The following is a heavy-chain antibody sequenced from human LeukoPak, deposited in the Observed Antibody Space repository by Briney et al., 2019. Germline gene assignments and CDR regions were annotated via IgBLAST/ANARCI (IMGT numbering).Heavy chain of an antibody. CDR1: GSSISSSSYY. J-gene: IGHJ4*02. CDR2: IYYSGST. Sequence: SETLSLTCTVSGSSISSSSYYWGWVRQPPGKGLEWIGSIYYSGSTYYNPSLKSRVTISVDTSKNQFSLKLSSVTAADTAVYYCSLGSGSYLDYWGQGTLVTVFS. CDR3: SLGSGSYLDY. D-gene: IGHD3-10*01. V-gene: IGHV4-39*01.